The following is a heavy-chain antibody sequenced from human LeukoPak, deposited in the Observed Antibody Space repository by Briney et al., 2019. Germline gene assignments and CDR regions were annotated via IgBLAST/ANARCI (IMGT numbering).Heavy chain of an antibody. Sequence: AGGSLRLSCAASRFTFSSYSMNWVRQAPGKGLQWVAFMRSDGSDIYYADSVKGRFTISRDNSRNTLYLQMNSLRAEDTAVYYCAKGSYGAKVYWGQGTLVTVSS. D-gene: IGHD4/OR15-4a*01. CDR2: MRSDGSDI. CDR3: AKGSYGAKVY. V-gene: IGHV3-30*02. CDR1: RFTFSSYS. J-gene: IGHJ4*02.